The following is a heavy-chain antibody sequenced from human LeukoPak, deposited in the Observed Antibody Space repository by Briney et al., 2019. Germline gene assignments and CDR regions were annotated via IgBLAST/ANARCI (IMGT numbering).Heavy chain of an antibody. J-gene: IGHJ4*02. CDR1: GFTFDDYT. Sequence: GGSLRLSCAASGFTFDDYTMHWVRQAPGKGLEWFSLISWDGGSTYYADSVKGRFTISRDNSKNSLYLQMNSLRTEDTALYYCAKEGMATILDYWGQGTLVTVSS. D-gene: IGHD5-24*01. CDR3: AKEGMATILDY. CDR2: ISWDGGST. V-gene: IGHV3-43*01.